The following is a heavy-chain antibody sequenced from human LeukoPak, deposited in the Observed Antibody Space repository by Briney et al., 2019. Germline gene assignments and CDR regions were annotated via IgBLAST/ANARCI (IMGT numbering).Heavy chain of an antibody. CDR1: GYTFTDYY. CDR2: INPNSGGT. CDR3: AATHSTYYDFWSGRGDY. Sequence: ASVKVSCKASGYTFTDYYMHWVRQAPGQGLEWMGWINPNSGGTNYAQKFQGRVTMTRNTSIGTAYMELSRLRSDDTAVYYCAATHSTYYDFWSGRGDYWGQGTLVTVSS. D-gene: IGHD3-3*01. V-gene: IGHV1-2*02. J-gene: IGHJ4*02.